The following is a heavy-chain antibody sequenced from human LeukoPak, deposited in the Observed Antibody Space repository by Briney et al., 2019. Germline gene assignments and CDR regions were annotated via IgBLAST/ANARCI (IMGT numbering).Heavy chain of an antibody. CDR1: GYTFTSYY. CDR2: INPSGGST. V-gene: IGHV1-46*01. J-gene: IGHJ6*03. D-gene: IGHD2-2*01. Sequence: GAPVKVSCKASGYTFTSYYMHWVRQAPGQGLEWMGIINPSGGSTSYAQKFQGRVTMTRDMSTSTVYMELSSLRSDDTAVYYCARGPIIDIVVIPAAADYYHMDVWGKGTTVTVSS. CDR3: ARGPIIDIVVIPAAADYYHMDV.